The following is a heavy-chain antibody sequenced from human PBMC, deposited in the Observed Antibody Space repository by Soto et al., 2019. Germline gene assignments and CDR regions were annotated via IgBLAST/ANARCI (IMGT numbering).Heavy chain of an antibody. J-gene: IGHJ6*02. CDR3: ARDSSRYGSGSYYWDYYYGMDV. CDR1: GFTFSSYS. V-gene: IGHV3-21*01. Sequence: EVQLVESGGGLVKPGGFLRLSCAASGFTFSSYSMNWVRQAPGKGLEWVSSISSSSSYIYYADSVKGRFTISRDNAKNSLYLQMNSLRAEDTAVYYCARDSSRYGSGSYYWDYYYGMDVWGQGTTVTVSS. D-gene: IGHD3-10*01. CDR2: ISSSSSYI.